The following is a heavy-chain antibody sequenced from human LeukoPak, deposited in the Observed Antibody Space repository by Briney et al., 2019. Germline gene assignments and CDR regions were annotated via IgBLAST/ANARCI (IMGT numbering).Heavy chain of an antibody. V-gene: IGHV3-23*01. CDR3: AKTSQGHPPYYCSMDV. J-gene: IGHJ6*02. Sequence: GRSLRLSCAASGFTFSSYGMHWVRQAPGKGLEWVSAIGGSGTSTFYADSVKGRFTISRDNSKNTLYLQTNSLRAEDTAVYYCAKTSQGHPPYYCSMDVWGQGTTVTVSS. CDR2: IGGSGTST. CDR1: GFTFSSYG.